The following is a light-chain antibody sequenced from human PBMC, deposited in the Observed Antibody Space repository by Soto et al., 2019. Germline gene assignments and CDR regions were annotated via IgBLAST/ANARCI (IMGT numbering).Light chain of an antibody. CDR1: QSVSYSSNDKNY. Sequence: DIVMTQSPDSLAVSLGERATINCKSSQSVSYSSNDKNYLAWYQQKPGQPPKLLIYWASTRESGVPDRFSGSGSGTDFTPTISSLQAEDVAVYDCQHYHSAPRTFGQGTKVEIK. CDR3: QHYHSAPRT. J-gene: IGKJ1*01. CDR2: WAS. V-gene: IGKV4-1*01.